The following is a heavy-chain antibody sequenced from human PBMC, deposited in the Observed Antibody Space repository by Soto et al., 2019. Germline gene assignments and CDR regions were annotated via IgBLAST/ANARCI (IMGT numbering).Heavy chain of an antibody. Sequence: QVTLKESGPALVKPTETLTLTCTGAGFSLTTAKMGASWIRQPPGKALEWLVNIFSDNERSDSTSLQGRLTISKDTSGSQVVLSMTNVDPVDTATYYCARMKVDSYQFCYGREVRGEVTTVTVSS. CDR2: IFSDNER. V-gene: IGHV2-26*01. CDR1: GFSLTTAKMG. CDR3: ARMKVDSYQFCYGREV. D-gene: IGHD3-9*01. J-gene: IGHJ6*02.